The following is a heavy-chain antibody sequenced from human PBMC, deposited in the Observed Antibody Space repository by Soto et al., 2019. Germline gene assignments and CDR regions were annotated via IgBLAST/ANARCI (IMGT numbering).Heavy chain of an antibody. Sequence: SETLSLTCAVDDGYFSTYYWNWIRQAPGKVLEWIGKINHSGSNNYNPSLKSLVTISIDMSKRQVSLKLNSVTSADTAVYYCARGGSSDWQVAFDIWGQGTIVTVSS. D-gene: IGHD6-19*01. CDR2: INHSGSN. CDR3: ARGGSSDWQVAFDI. V-gene: IGHV4-34*01. CDR1: DGYFSTYY. J-gene: IGHJ3*02.